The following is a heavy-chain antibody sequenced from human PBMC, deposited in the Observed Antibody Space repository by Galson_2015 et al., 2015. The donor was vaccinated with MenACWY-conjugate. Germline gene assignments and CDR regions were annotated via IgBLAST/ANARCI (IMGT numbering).Heavy chain of an antibody. V-gene: IGHV3-48*04. CDR2: ISSSAITV. J-gene: IGHJ4*02. D-gene: IGHD4-23*01. CDR1: GFTFSSYS. CDR3: ARDRGTVVTRGFDY. Sequence: SLRLSCAASGFTFSSYSMSWVRQAPGKGLEWVSYISSSAITVYYADSVKGRFTISRDNADNSLYLRMNSLRAEDTAVYYCARDRGTVVTRGFDYWGQGTLVTVSS.